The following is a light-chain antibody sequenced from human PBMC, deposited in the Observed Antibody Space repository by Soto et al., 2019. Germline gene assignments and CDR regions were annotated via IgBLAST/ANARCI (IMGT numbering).Light chain of an antibody. Sequence: ESVLTQSAAILSMSTGERATLSCRASQSVSSYFAWYQQKPGQAPRLLIYDASNRATGVPARFSGSGSGTDFTLTISSLETEDFAVYYCQQRRYWPVTFGQGTKVDI. CDR2: DAS. CDR1: QSVSSY. CDR3: QQRRYWPVT. J-gene: IGKJ1*01. V-gene: IGKV3-11*01.